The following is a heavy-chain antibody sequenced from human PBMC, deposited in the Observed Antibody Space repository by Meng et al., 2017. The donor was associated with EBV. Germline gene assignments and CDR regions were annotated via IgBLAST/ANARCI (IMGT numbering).Heavy chain of an antibody. CDR2: IWYDGTNE. D-gene: IGHD6-13*01. CDR1: GFTFSNYG. CDR3: ARPTQPYSRAPLDY. V-gene: IGHV3-33*01. Sequence: GAGGGGVQPGRSLRVCCAASGFTFSNYGMHWVRQVPGKGLEWVAAIWYDGTNEYYAASVKGRFTISRDNSKNTVYLQMNSLRAEDTAVYFCARPTQPYSRAPLDYWGQGTLVTVSS. J-gene: IGHJ4*02.